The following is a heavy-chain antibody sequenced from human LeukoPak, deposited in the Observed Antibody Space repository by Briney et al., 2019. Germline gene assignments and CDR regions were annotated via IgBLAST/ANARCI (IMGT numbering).Heavy chain of an antibody. CDR2: INSAGSST. Sequence: GGSLRLSCAASGFTFTTYWMHWVRQAPGKGLVWVSRINSAGSSTGYADSVKGRFTISRDNAKNSVYLQMNSLRAEDTAVYYCAGGSGWLIDYWGQGTLVTVSS. CDR1: GFTFTTYW. V-gene: IGHV3-74*01. J-gene: IGHJ4*02. CDR3: AGGSGWLIDY. D-gene: IGHD6-19*01.